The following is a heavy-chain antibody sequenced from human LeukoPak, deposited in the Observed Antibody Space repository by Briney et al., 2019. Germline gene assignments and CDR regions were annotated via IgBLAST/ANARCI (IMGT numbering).Heavy chain of an antibody. V-gene: IGHV4-31*03. D-gene: IGHD3-22*01. Sequence: SETLSLTCTVSGGSISSADYYWSWIRQHPGKGLEWIGYIYYSGSTYYNPSLKSRVTISVDTSKNQFSLKLSSVTAADTAVYYCARVLRSSGSPDYWGQGTLVTVSP. CDR3: ARVLRSSGSPDY. CDR2: IYYSGST. CDR1: GGSISSADYY. J-gene: IGHJ4*02.